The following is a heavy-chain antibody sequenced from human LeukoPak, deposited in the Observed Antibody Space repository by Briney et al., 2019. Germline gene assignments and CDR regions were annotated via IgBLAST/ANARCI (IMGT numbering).Heavy chain of an antibody. D-gene: IGHD5-12*01. Sequence: SETLSLTCAVSGGSISSSNWWSWVRQPPGKGLEWIGEIYHSGSTNYNPSLKSRVTISVDKSKNQFSPKLSSVTAADTAVYYCARRASGYETSLGFDYWGQGTLVTVSS. CDR2: IYHSGST. J-gene: IGHJ4*02. CDR3: ARRASGYETSLGFDY. V-gene: IGHV4-4*02. CDR1: GGSISSSNW.